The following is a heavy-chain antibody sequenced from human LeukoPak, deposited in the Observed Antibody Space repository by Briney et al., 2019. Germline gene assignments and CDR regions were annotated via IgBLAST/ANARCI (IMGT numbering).Heavy chain of an antibody. D-gene: IGHD3-10*01. CDR2: ISGDGGIT. CDR1: EFTFSTYA. Sequence: PGGSLRLSCAASEFTFSTYAMSWVRQAPGKGLEWVSSISGDGGITYYADSVRGRFTISRDNSKNTLYLQMNSLRAEDTAVYYCAKSSGPGGYYYYGMDVWGQGTTVTVSS. CDR3: AKSSGPGGYYYYGMDV. J-gene: IGHJ6*02. V-gene: IGHV3-23*01.